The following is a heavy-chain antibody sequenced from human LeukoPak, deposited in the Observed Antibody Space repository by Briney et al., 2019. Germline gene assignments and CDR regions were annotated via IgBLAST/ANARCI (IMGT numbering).Heavy chain of an antibody. CDR3: ASSYHDSSVQWDY. CDR2: IYSGGST. J-gene: IGHJ4*02. D-gene: IGHD3-22*01. CDR1: GFTVSSNY. V-gene: IGHV3-53*01. Sequence: GGSLRLSCAASGFTVSSNYMSWVRQAPGKGLEWVSVIYSGGSTYYADSVKGRFTISRDNSKNTLYLQMNSLRAEDTAVYYCASSYHDSSVQWDYWGQGTLVTVSS.